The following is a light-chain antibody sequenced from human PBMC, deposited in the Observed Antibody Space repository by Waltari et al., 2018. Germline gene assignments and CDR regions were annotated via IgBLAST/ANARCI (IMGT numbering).Light chain of an antibody. V-gene: IGKV3-11*01. CDR3: QQCSNDIGT. J-gene: IGKJ3*01. Sequence: IVLTQSPGTLSLSPGDRATLSCRASGSVGTYLAWYQQKPGQAPRLLIYDASNRASGIPARFSGSVSGTDFTLTISSLEPEDVGIYYCQQCSNDIGTFGPGTKVD. CDR2: DAS. CDR1: GSVGTY.